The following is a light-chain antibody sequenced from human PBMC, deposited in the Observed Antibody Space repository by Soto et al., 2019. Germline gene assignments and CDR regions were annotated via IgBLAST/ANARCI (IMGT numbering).Light chain of an antibody. CDR1: QGISSY. CDR3: QQYNSHWT. CDR2: AAS. J-gene: IGKJ1*01. Sequence: DIQMTQSPSTLSASVGDRVAITFRASQGISSYLAWYQQKPGKAPKLLIYAASTLQSGVPSRFSGSGSGTEFTLTISSLQPHDFATYYCQQYNSHWTFGQGTKVDIK. V-gene: IGKV1-9*01.